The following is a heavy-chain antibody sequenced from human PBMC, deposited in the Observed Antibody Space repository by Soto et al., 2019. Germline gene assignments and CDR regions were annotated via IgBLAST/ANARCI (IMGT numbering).Heavy chain of an antibody. CDR3: AKRGSGSYYIAPNALDV. V-gene: IGHV4-34*01. CDR1: GASLNGYY. D-gene: IGHD3-10*01. Sequence: SETLFLTCAAHGASLNGYYRTWVRQSPGPGLEWIGEINDSGSSNYAPSLLSRVTISVDTSKSQFSLRLSSVTAADTAIYFCAKRGSGSYYIAPNALDVWGQGSTLTASS. J-gene: IGHJ6*02. CDR2: INDSGSS.